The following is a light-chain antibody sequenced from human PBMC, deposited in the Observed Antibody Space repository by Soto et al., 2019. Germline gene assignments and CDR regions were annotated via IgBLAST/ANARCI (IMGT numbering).Light chain of an antibody. CDR2: GAS. V-gene: IGKV3-15*01. J-gene: IGKJ1*01. CDR3: QQYNNWPRT. CDR1: QGVSSY. Sequence: EILMTHSPATLSVSPWERVTLSCMASQGVSSYLAWYQQKPGQPPRLLIYGASTRATGIPARFSGSGSGTEFTLTISSLQSEDFAVYYCQQYNNWPRTFGQGTKVDIK.